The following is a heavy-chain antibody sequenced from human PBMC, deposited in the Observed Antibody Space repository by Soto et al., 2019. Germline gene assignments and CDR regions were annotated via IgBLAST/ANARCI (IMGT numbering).Heavy chain of an antibody. Sequence: HVQLQESGPGLVKPSQTLSLTCTVSGSSISSGDDYWSWMRQPPGKGLEWLGFIFYTGSTYSNPSFKSRPTMSPDTSRNHFSLSLSSVTAADTAVYYAASVRAHYLDNWSQGPRVTVSS. D-gene: IGHD2-8*01. V-gene: IGHV4-30-4*01. CDR3: ASVRAHYLDN. CDR2: IFYTGST. J-gene: IGHJ4*02. CDR1: GSSISSGDDY.